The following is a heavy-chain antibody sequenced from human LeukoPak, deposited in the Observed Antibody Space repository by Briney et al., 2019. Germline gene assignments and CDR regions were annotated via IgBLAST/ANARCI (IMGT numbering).Heavy chain of an antibody. D-gene: IGHD4-23*01. CDR3: ARSKGYGGYYYFDY. J-gene: IGHJ4*02. Sequence: SETLSLTCTVSGGSISSYYWSWIRQPPGKGLEWIGYIYYSGSTNYNPSLKSRVTISVDTSKNQFSLKLSSVTAADTAVYYCARSKGYGGYYYFDYWGQGTLVTVSS. CDR2: IYYSGST. CDR1: GGSISSYY. V-gene: IGHV4-59*12.